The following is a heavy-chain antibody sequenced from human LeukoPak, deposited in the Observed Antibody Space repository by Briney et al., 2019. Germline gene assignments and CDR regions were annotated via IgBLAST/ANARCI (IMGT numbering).Heavy chain of an antibody. CDR2: ISGSDGTT. CDR1: GFTFSSYS. J-gene: IGHJ4*02. Sequence: HSGGSLRLSCAASGFTFSSYSMNWVRQAPGKGLEWVSAISGSDGTTYYADSVKGRFTISRDNSKNTLYLQMNSLRAEDAAVYYCAKGRTGYSYGYGIDYWGQGTLVTVSS. CDR3: AKGRTGYSYGYGIDY. D-gene: IGHD5-18*01. V-gene: IGHV3-23*01.